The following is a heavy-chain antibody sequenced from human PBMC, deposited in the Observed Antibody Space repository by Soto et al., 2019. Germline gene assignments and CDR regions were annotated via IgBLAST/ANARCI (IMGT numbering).Heavy chain of an antibody. D-gene: IGHD3-10*01. J-gene: IGHJ6*02. CDR3: ARRGVRGVLYGMDV. Sequence: SETLSLTCAVYGGSFSGYYWSWIRQPPGKGLEWIGEINHSGSTNYNPSLKSRVTISVHTSNSQFSLELSSVTAADTAVYYCARRGVRGVLYGMDVWGQGTTVTVSS. V-gene: IGHV4-34*01. CDR2: INHSGST. CDR1: GGSFSGYY.